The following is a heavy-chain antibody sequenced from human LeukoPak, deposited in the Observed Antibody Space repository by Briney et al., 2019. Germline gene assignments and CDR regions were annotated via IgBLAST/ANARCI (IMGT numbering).Heavy chain of an antibody. CDR2: IYYSGST. Sequence: PSETLSLTCTVSGGSISSYYWSWIRQPPGKGLEWIGYIYYSGSTNYNPSLKSRVTISVDTSKNQFSLKLSSVTAADTAVYYCASDSSGYYSYWYFDLWGRGTLVTVSS. D-gene: IGHD3-22*01. CDR3: ASDSSGYYSYWYFDL. CDR1: GGSISSYY. V-gene: IGHV4-59*01. J-gene: IGHJ2*01.